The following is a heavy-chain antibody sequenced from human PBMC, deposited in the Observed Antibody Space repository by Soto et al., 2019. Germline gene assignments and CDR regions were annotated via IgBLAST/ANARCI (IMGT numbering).Heavy chain of an antibody. CDR1: GLTFSRCG. CDR2: ISYDGSNK. Sequence: SLRPYRAALGLTFSRCGMHRVRQAPGKGLEWVAVISYDGSNKYYADSVKGRFTISRDNSKNTLYLQMNSLRAEDTAVYYCAKVIEANYYFYGMDVWGQGTTVTVSS. CDR3: AKVIEANYYFYGMDV. V-gene: IGHV3-30*18. D-gene: IGHD2-15*01. J-gene: IGHJ6*02.